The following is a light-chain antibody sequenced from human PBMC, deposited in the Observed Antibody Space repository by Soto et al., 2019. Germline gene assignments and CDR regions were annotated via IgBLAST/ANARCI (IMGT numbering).Light chain of an antibody. CDR1: QRISSW. CDR2: DAS. J-gene: IGKJ1*01. Sequence: DIQLTQSPSTLPASVGDRVTITFRASQRISSWLAWFQQKPGKAPKLLLYDASSLESGVPSRFSGRGSGTEFTLTISSLQTDDFATYYCQQYNSYYQTFGQGTKVEIK. CDR3: QQYNSYYQT. V-gene: IGKV1-5*01.